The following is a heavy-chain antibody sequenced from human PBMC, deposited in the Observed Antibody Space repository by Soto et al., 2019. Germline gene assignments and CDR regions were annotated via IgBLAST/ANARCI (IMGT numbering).Heavy chain of an antibody. CDR2: ISGSGGNT. D-gene: IGHD6-6*01. CDR1: GLTFSSYA. Sequence: PGGSLRLSCAASGLTFSSYAMSWLRQAPGKGLEWVSAISGSGGNTYYADSVKGRFTISRDNSRNTLYLQMNTLRAEDTAVYYCAKDQASSSNSDVYYWGQGTLVTVSS. CDR3: AKDQASSSNSDVYY. V-gene: IGHV3-23*01. J-gene: IGHJ4*02.